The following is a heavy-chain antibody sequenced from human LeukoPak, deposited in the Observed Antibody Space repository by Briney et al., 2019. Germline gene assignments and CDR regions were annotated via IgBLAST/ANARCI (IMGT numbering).Heavy chain of an antibody. J-gene: IGHJ4*02. D-gene: IGHD1-14*01. CDR2: INPNSGGT. Sequence: ASVKVSCKASGYTFTRYAMNWVRQAPGQGLEWMGWINPNSGGTNYAQKFQGRVTMTRDTSISTAYMELSSLRSEDTAVYYCANLNRDFDYWGQGTLVTVSS. CDR3: ANLNRDFDY. V-gene: IGHV1-2*02. CDR1: GYTFTRYA.